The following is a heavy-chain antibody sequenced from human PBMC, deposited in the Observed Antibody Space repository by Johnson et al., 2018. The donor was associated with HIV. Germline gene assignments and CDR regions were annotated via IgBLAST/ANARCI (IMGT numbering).Heavy chain of an antibody. Sequence: VQLVESGGVVVQPGGSLRLSCAAFGFPFDDYTMHWVRQPPGTGLVWVSLISWAGGSTYYADSVKGRSTISRDNSKNSLYLQMNSLRTEDTALYYCAKDKGSSINSDAFDIWGQGTIVTVSS. CDR2: ISWAGGST. CDR1: GFPFDDYT. CDR3: AKDKGSSINSDAFDI. J-gene: IGHJ3*02. D-gene: IGHD6-13*01. V-gene: IGHV3-43*01.